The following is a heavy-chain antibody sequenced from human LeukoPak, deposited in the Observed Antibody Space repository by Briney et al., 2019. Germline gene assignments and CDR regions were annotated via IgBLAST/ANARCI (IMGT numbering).Heavy chain of an antibody. CDR1: GFTFSAYW. J-gene: IGHJ4*02. V-gene: IGHV3-7*03. CDR3: ARVYTGNRWHFDY. CDR2: IKRDGSEK. Sequence: GGSLRLSCAASGFTFSAYWMSWVRQAPGKGLECVANIKRDGSEKYYVDSVKGRFTIFRDDAKSSLYLQMNSLRAEDTAVYFCARVYTGNRWHFDYWGQGTLVTVSS. D-gene: IGHD2-2*02.